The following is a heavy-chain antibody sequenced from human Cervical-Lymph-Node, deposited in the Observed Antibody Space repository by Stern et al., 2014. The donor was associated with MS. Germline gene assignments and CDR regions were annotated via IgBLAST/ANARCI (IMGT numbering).Heavy chain of an antibody. V-gene: IGHV3-23*04. J-gene: IGHJ4*02. CDR3: AKDLRITMIVVVTPIDY. Sequence: EVQLVESGGGLVQPGGSLRLSCAASGFTFSSYAMSWVRQAPGKGLEWVSAISGSGGSTYYADSVKGRFTISRDNSKNTLYLQMNSLRAEDTAVYYCAKDLRITMIVVVTPIDYWGQGTLVTVSS. CDR1: GFTFSSYA. CDR2: ISGSGGST. D-gene: IGHD3-22*01.